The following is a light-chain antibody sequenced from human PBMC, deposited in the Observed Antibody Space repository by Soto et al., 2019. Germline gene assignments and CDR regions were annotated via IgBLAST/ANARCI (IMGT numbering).Light chain of an antibody. Sequence: QSALTQPASVSGSPGQPITISCTGTSSDVGNYNLVSWYQQHPGKAPKLMIYEVSKRPSGGSDRFSGSKSGNTASLTISGLQAEDEADYYCCSYTGSRIYYVFGTGTKVTVL. CDR1: SSDVGNYNL. J-gene: IGLJ1*01. CDR2: EVS. CDR3: CSYTGSRIYYV. V-gene: IGLV2-23*02.